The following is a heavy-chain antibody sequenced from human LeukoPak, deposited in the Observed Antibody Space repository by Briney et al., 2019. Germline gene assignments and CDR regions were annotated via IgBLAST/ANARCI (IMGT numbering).Heavy chain of an antibody. CDR3: ARDPGKGIQLFHYFDY. D-gene: IGHD5-18*01. CDR1: GGSISSGSYY. V-gene: IGHV4-61*01. CDR2: IYYSGST. J-gene: IGHJ4*02. Sequence: PSETLSLTCTVSGGSISSGSYYWSWIRQPPGKGLEWIGYIYYSGSTNYNPSLKSRVTISVDTSKNQFSLKLSSVTAADTAVYYCARDPGKGIQLFHYFDYWGQGTLVTVSS.